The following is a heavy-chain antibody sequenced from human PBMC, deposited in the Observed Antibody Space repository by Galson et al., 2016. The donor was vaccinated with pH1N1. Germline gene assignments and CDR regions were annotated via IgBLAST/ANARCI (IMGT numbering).Heavy chain of an antibody. CDR2: ILPIVGIT. CDR3: ATETGPSGMDV. Sequence: SVKVSCKASGGTLSRHTISWVRQAPGQGLEWMGRILPIVGITNYAQKLQGRVTIIADRLTSTVSMELSGLTSDDTAVYYCATETGPSGMDVWDQGTTVTVSS. V-gene: IGHV1-69*02. CDR1: GGTLSRHT. D-gene: IGHD3-10*01. J-gene: IGHJ6*02.